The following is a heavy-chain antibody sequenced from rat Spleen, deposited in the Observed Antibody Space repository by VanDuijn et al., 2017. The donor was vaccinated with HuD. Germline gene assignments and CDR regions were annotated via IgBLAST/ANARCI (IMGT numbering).Heavy chain of an antibody. J-gene: IGHJ2*01. CDR1: GFTFNNYW. CDR3: ATQSGHTMAHFDY. D-gene: IGHD1-9*01. V-gene: IGHV5-31*01. Sequence: EVQLVESGGGLVQPGRSLKLSCVASGFTFNNYWMTWIRQAPGKGLEWVASISYDGSSTYYRDSVKGRFTISRDNAKSTLYLQMDSLRSEDTATDYGATQSGHTMAHFDYWGQGVMVTVSS. CDR2: ISYDGSST.